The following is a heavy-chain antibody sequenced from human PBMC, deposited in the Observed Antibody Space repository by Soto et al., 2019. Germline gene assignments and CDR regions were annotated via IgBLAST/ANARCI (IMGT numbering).Heavy chain of an antibody. J-gene: IGHJ4*02. V-gene: IGHV3-30*04. CDR3: XXXXXXAXVAPGY. D-gene: IGHD5-12*01. CDR1: GFTFSSYT. CDR2: ISHDGSDK. Sequence: QVQLVESGGGLVQPGRSLRLSCAASGFTFSSYTMHWVRQTPGKGLERVAVISHDGSDKYYADSVKGRFTISRDNSKNTLYLQMNSLRREDTSVYYCXXXXXXAXVAPGYWGQGILVTVSS.